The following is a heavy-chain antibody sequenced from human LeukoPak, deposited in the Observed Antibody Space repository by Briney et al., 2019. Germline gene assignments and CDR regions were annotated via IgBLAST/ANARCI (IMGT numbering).Heavy chain of an antibody. Sequence: SETLSLTCTVSGGFISSGDYWSWIRQPPGKGLEWIGYIYHSGTTYYNPFLKSRVTISVDTSKNQFSLKLSSVTAADTAVYYCARFATDYYDSSGYLNYWGQGTLVTVSS. CDR2: IYHSGTT. V-gene: IGHV4-30-2*01. CDR1: GGFISSGDY. J-gene: IGHJ4*02. D-gene: IGHD3-22*01. CDR3: ARFATDYYDSSGYLNY.